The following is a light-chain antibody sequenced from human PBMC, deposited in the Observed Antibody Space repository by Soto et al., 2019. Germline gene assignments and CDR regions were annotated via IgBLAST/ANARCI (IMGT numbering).Light chain of an antibody. J-gene: IGKJ5*01. Sequence: DIVITQPLLTLPLPLGEPASISCRSSQILLHSDGNIYLGWYLQKPGQSPQILIHLGSNRASGVPDRFSGSGSGTDFTLNISRVEAEDVGVYFCMQDRQTPNTLGQGTRLKI. CDR2: LGS. CDR1: QILLHSDGNIY. CDR3: MQDRQTPNT. V-gene: IGKV2-28*01.